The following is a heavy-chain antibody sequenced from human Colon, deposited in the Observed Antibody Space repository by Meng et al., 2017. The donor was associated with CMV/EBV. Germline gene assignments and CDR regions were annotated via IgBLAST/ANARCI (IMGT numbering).Heavy chain of an antibody. CDR1: GFTFSNYT. D-gene: IGHD2-21*01. CDR2: ISSSGSYI. CDR3: ERDQAGDPLFYYTGLDV. V-gene: IGHV3-21*06. Sequence: GESLKISCTASGFTFSNYTVKWVRQAPGKGLEWVSSISSSGSYIYYADSVKGRFTISRDSAKTSVYLQMNNLRAEDTALYDCERDQAGDPLFYYTGLDVWGHGTPVTVSS. J-gene: IGHJ6*02.